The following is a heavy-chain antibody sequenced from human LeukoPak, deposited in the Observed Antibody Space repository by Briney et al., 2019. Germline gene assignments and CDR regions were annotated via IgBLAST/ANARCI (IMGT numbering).Heavy chain of an antibody. CDR1: GYTFAGYY. Sequence: ASVKVSCKASGYTFAGYYMHWVRQAPGQGLEWMGWINPNSGGTNYAQKFQGRVTMTRDTSISTAYMELSRLRSDDTAVYYCARDRAYCGGDCYQPTYNWFDPWGQGTLVTVSS. CDR2: INPNSGGT. J-gene: IGHJ5*02. V-gene: IGHV1-2*02. CDR3: ARDRAYCGGDCYQPTYNWFDP. D-gene: IGHD2-21*02.